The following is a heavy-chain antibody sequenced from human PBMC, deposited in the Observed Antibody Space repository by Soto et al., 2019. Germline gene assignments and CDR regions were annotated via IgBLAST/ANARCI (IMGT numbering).Heavy chain of an antibody. CDR3: APLWFGEADY. CDR1: GGSISRSSYY. Sequence: QLQLQESGPGLVKPSETLSLTCTVSGGSISRSSYYWGWIRQPPGKGLEWIGSIYYSGSTQYNPSLKGRVTISVDTSKNQFSLKLSSVTAADTAVYYCAPLWFGEADYWGQGTLVTVSS. D-gene: IGHD3-10*01. CDR2: IYYSGST. V-gene: IGHV4-39*01. J-gene: IGHJ4*02.